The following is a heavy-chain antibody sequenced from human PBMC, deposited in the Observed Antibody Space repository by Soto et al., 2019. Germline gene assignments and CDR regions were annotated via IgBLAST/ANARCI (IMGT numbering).Heavy chain of an antibody. CDR1: GFTFSSYS. Sequence: EVQLVESGGGLVKPGGSLRLSCAASGFTFSSYSMNWVRQAPGKGLEWVSSISSSRSYIYYADSVKGRFTISRDRAKNSLQLQVNSLRAEDTAVYYCAREGIAAALDYWGQGTLVTVSS. V-gene: IGHV3-21*01. J-gene: IGHJ4*02. D-gene: IGHD6-13*01. CDR3: AREGIAAALDY. CDR2: ISSSRSYI.